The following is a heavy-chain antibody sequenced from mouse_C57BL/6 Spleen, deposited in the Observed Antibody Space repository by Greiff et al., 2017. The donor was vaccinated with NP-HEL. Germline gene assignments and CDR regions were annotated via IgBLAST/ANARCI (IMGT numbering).Heavy chain of an antibody. CDR2: IYPRSGNT. CDR3: ATRGVVGYAMDY. V-gene: IGHV1-81*01. D-gene: IGHD1-1*01. CDR1: GYTFTSYG. Sequence: QVQLQQSGAELARPGASVKLSCKASGYTFTSYGISWVKQRTGQGLEWIGEIYPRSGNTYYNEKFKGKATLTADKSSSTAYMELRSLTSEDSAVYFCATRGVVGYAMDYWGQGTSVTVSS. J-gene: IGHJ4*01.